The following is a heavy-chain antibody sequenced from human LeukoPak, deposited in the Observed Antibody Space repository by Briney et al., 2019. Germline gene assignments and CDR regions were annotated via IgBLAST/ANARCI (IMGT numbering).Heavy chain of an antibody. CDR1: GGSISSGDYY. D-gene: IGHD3-10*01. CDR2: IYYSGST. J-gene: IGHJ4*02. CDR3: ARVVVRGVMSY. Sequence: PSQTLSLTXTVSGGSISSGDYYWSWIRQPPGKGLEWIGYIYYSGSTYYNPSLKSRVTISVDTSKNQFSLKLSSVTAADTAVYYCARVVVRGVMSYWGQGTLVTVSS. V-gene: IGHV4-30-4*08.